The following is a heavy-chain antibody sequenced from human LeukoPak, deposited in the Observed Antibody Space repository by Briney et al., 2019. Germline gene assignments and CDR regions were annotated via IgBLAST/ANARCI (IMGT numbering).Heavy chain of an antibody. J-gene: IGHJ4*02. V-gene: IGHV1-2*02. CDR2: INPNSGGT. D-gene: IGHD6-19*01. Sequence: GASVKVSCKASGYTFTGYYMHWVRQAPGQGLEWMGWINPNSGGTNYAQKLQGRVTMTRDTSISTAYMELSRLRSDDTAVYYCARDSGGSGWCDYWGQGTLVTVSS. CDR3: ARDSGGSGWCDY. CDR1: GYTFTGYY.